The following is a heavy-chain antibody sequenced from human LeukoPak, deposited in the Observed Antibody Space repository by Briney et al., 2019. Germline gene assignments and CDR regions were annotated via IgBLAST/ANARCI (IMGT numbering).Heavy chain of an antibody. CDR1: GVSLRGYY. CDR2: ISHEGDS. V-gene: IGHV4-34*01. J-gene: IGHJ6*03. D-gene: IGHD1-7*01. Sequence: SETLPLTCAVYGVSLRGYYWSWIRQSPEKGLEWIGEISHEGDSIYNPSLKSRLTLSVDMSKNQFSLKLRSVTAADTAVYYCARGRNYVSDYYFDVWGKGTTVIASS. CDR3: ARGRNYVSDYYFDV.